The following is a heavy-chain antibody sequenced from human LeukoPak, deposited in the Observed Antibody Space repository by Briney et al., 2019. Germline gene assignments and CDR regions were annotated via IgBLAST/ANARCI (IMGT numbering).Heavy chain of an antibody. J-gene: IGHJ4*02. V-gene: IGHV3-74*01. CDR2: INTGGSNT. D-gene: IGHD4-17*01. CDR3: IRATVTFDY. Sequence: GGSLRLSCAASGFTFSNYYMTWVRQAPGKGLVWVARINTGGSNTVYADSVKGRFTISRDNARNTLYLQMSSLRPEDTAVYYCIRATVTFDYWGQGTLVTVSS. CDR1: GFTFSNYY.